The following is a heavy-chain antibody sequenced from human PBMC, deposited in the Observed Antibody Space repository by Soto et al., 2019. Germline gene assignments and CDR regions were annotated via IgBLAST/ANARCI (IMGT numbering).Heavy chain of an antibody. CDR2: IIPIFGTA. CDR1: GGTFSSYA. V-gene: IGHV1-69*01. D-gene: IGHD3-22*01. Sequence: QVQLVQSGAEVKKPGSSVKVSCKASGGTFSSYAISWVRQAPGQGLEWMGGIIPIFGTANYAQKVKGRVTITADESTSTAYMEMSSLRSEDTAVYYCARGGGNYYDSSGYYPSAEYFQHWGQGTLVTVSS. CDR3: ARGGGNYYDSSGYYPSAEYFQH. J-gene: IGHJ1*01.